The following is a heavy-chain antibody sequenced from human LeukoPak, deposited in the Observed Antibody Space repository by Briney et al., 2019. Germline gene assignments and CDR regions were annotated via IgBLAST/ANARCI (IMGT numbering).Heavy chain of an antibody. V-gene: IGHV3-15*07. CDR3: TTDSSSHDFWSGYWTAFDI. D-gene: IGHD3-3*01. Sequence: GGSLRLSCAASGFTFSSYSMNWVRQAPGKGLEWVGRIKSKTDGGTTDYAAPVKGRFTISRDDSKNTLYLQMNSLKTEDTAVYYCTTDSSSHDFWSGYWTAFDIWGQGTMVTVSS. CDR2: IKSKTDGGTT. CDR1: GFTFSSYS. J-gene: IGHJ3*02.